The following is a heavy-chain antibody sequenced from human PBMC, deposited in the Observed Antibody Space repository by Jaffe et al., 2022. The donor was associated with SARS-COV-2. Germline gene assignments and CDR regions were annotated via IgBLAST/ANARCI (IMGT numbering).Heavy chain of an antibody. D-gene: IGHD2-2*01. CDR3: VRDYCSRTSCYFYYYYGMDV. J-gene: IGHJ6*02. Sequence: EVQLVESGGGLVQPGGSLRLSCAASGFTFSNYWMHWVRQAPGKGLVWVSRMNSDGSSTTYADSVKGRFTISRDNAKNTLYLQMNSLRAEDTAVYYCVRDYCSRTSCYFYYYYGMDVWGQGTTVTVSS. V-gene: IGHV3-74*01. CDR1: GFTFSNYW. CDR2: MNSDGSST.